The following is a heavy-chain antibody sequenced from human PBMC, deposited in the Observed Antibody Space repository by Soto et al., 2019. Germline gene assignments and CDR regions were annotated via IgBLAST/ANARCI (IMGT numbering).Heavy chain of an antibody. CDR2: ISYDGSNK. CDR1: GFTFSSYG. D-gene: IGHD3-16*02. J-gene: IGHJ4*02. CDR3: AKGGGGLSIGAY. V-gene: IGHV3-30*18. Sequence: QVQLVESGGGVVQPGRSLRLSCAASGFTFSSYGMHWVRQAPGKGLEWVAVISYDGSNKYYADSVKGRFTISRDNSKNTWYRQRNSLRAEDPVVFYCAKGGGGLSIGAYWGREPLVPFSS.